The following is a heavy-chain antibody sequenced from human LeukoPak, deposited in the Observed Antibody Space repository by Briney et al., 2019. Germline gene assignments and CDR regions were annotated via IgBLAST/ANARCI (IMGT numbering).Heavy chain of an antibody. J-gene: IGHJ4*02. D-gene: IGHD6-19*01. Sequence: GGSLRLSCAASGFTFSTYSMNWVRQAPGKGLEWVSSISSSGDYIFYADSVKGRFTISRDNAKNSLFLQLNSLRAEDTAVYYCVTRGSAWYSDYWGQGTLVTVSS. CDR2: ISSSGDYI. V-gene: IGHV3-21*01. CDR3: VTRGSAWYSDY. CDR1: GFTFSTYS.